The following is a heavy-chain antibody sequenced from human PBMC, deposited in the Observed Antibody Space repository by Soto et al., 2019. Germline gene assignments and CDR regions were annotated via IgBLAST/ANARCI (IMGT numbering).Heavy chain of an antibody. V-gene: IGHV1-69*04. J-gene: IGHJ3*02. Sequence: SVKVSCKASGGTFSSYTISWVRQAPGQRLEWMGRIIPIVGITNYAQKFQGRVTTTADKSTSTAYMELSSLRSEDTAVYYCAKDHYYDSSAEAAAFDIWGQGTMVTVSS. CDR3: AKDHYYDSSAEAAAFDI. CDR2: IIPIVGIT. D-gene: IGHD3-22*01. CDR1: GGTFSSYT.